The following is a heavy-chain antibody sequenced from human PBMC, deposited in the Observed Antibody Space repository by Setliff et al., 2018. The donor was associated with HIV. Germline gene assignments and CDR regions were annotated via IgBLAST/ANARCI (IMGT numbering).Heavy chain of an antibody. Sequence: ASVKVSCKASGYTFTGYYMHGVRQAPGQGLEWMGWINPNSGGTNYAQKFQGRVSMTRDTSISTAYMELSRLGSDDTAVYYCARGGWDRWWFDPWGQGTLVTVSS. CDR3: ARGGWDRWWFDP. D-gene: IGHD1-26*01. CDR1: GYTFTGYY. V-gene: IGHV1-2*02. CDR2: INPNSGGT. J-gene: IGHJ5*02.